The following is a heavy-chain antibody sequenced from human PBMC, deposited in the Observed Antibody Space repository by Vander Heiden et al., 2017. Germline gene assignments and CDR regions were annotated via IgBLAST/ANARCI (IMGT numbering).Heavy chain of an antibody. CDR1: GFTFSNYW. J-gene: IGHJ4*02. Sequence: EVQLVESGGGLVQPGGSLRLSCAPSGFTFSNYWMTWVRQAPGKGLEWVANINQDGSITYYLDSMKGRFIISRDNSKSSLYLQLNSLRAEDTAIYYCARIGYSSSSLDYWGQGTLVTVSS. V-gene: IGHV3-7*01. CDR2: INQDGSIT. CDR3: ARIGYSSSSLDY. D-gene: IGHD6-6*01.